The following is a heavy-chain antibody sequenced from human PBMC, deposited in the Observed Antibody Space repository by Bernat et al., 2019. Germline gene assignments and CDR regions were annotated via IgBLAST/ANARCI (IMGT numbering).Heavy chain of an antibody. Sequence: EVQLVESGGGLVQPGGSLRLSCAASGFTFSSYWMHWVRQAPGKGLVWVSRINIDGSSTSYADSVKGRFTITRDNAKNTLYLQMNSLRAEDTAVYYCARDFRMTTVTTGWGQGTLVTVSS. V-gene: IGHV3-74*01. CDR2: INIDGSST. J-gene: IGHJ4*02. CDR1: GFTFSSYW. D-gene: IGHD4-11*01. CDR3: ARDFRMTTVTTG.